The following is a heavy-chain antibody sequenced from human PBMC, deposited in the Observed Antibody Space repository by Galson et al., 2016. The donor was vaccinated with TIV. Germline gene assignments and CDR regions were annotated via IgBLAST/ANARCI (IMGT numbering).Heavy chain of an antibody. J-gene: IGHJ4*02. CDR2: VWYDGRNQ. D-gene: IGHD6-6*01. V-gene: IGHV3-33*01. Sequence: SLRLSCAASGFTFSGHDMHWVRQAPGKGLEWVAVVWYDGRNQYYSDSVKGRLTVPRDNSKNTLYLQIHTLRAEDSAVYYCARQWTTRGLAARALDYWGQGTLVTVSS. CDR3: ARQWTTRGLAARALDY. CDR1: GFTFSGHD.